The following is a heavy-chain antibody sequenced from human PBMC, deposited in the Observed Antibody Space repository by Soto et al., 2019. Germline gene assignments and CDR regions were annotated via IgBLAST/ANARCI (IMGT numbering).Heavy chain of an antibody. V-gene: IGHV1-3*01. Sequence: QVQLVQSGAEVKKPGASVKVSCKASGYTFTSYAMHWVRQAPGQRLERMGWINAGNGNTKYSQKFQGRVTITRDTPGSTAYMELSSLRSKDRVVFYWASSFVVVTAADYGGREPRATV. CDR2: INAGNGNT. CDR1: GYTFTSYA. J-gene: IGHJ4*02. CDR3: ASSFVVVTAADY. D-gene: IGHD2-21*02.